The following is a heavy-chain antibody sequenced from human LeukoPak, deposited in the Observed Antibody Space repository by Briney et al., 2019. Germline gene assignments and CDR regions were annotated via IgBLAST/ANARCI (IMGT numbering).Heavy chain of an antibody. D-gene: IGHD4-17*01. J-gene: IGHJ4*02. CDR1: GFTFVSHG. CDR3: ARVRGPTVTTMYFDY. V-gene: IGHV3-48*01. CDR2: ISPGSTTI. Sequence: GGSLRLSCAASGFTFVSHGMIWVRQAPGKGLEWLSYISPGSTTINSADSVKDRFTTSRDKAKSSLFLQMNSLRAEDTAVYYCARVRGPTVTTMYFDYWGQGALVTVPS.